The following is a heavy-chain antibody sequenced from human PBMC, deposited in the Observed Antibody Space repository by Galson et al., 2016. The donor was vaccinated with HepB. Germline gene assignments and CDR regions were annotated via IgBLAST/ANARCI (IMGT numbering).Heavy chain of an antibody. V-gene: IGHV3-9*01. D-gene: IGHD3-22*01. CDR1: GFIFDDYA. CDR3: AKDRGNLNYYQLYGMDV. CDR2: ISSNSRTI. J-gene: IGHJ6*02. Sequence: SLRLSCAASGFIFDDYAMSWVRQTPEKGLEWVSSISSNSRTIDYADSVKGRFTIFRDNAANSLHLQMNSLKTEDTALYYCAKDRGNLNYYQLYGMDVWGQGTTVTVSS.